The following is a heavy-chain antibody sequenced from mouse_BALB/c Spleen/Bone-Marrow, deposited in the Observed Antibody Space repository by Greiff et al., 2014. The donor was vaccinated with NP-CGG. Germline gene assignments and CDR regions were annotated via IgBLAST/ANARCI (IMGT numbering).Heavy chain of an antibody. D-gene: IGHD2-10*02. CDR1: GYTFTSYV. V-gene: IGHV1-14*01. J-gene: IGHJ2*01. CDR2: IHPYNDGT. CDR3: ARRYGNYYFDD. Sequence: VQLQQPGPELVRPGASVKMSCKASGYTFTSYVMHWVKQKPGQGLEWIGYIHPYNDGTKYNEKFKGKATLTSDKSSSTAYMELSSLTSEDSAVYYCARRYGNYYFDDWGQGTTLTVSS.